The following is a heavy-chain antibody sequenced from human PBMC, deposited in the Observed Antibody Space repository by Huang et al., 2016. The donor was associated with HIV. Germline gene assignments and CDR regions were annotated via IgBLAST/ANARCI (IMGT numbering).Heavy chain of an antibody. Sequence: QVQLVQSGAEVRKPGASVKVSCKAFGYTFSSYDINWVRQAPGEGLAWMGWMNTNRGNKGYAQKFKGRVAMTRNTSMTTAYMELRSLRSDDTAVYFCARGLGRTRRFDYWGQGALVNVYS. CDR3: ARGLGRTRRFDY. J-gene: IGHJ4*02. D-gene: IGHD2-2*01. CDR1: GYTFSSYD. V-gene: IGHV1-8*01. CDR2: MNTNRGNK.